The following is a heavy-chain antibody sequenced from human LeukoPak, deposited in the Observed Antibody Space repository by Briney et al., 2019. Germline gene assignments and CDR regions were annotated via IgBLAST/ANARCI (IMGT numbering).Heavy chain of an antibody. D-gene: IGHD3-10*01. CDR2: ISNGGSSA. V-gene: IGHV3-23*01. Sequence: PGGSLRLPCAASGFTFTTYWMTWVRQVPGKGLEWVSTISNGGSSAYYADFVKGRFTIARDNSMNTLFLQMNSLRAEDTALYYCAKLKGKDGVRDAYDIWGQGTMVTVSS. J-gene: IGHJ3*02. CDR3: AKLKGKDGVRDAYDI. CDR1: GFTFTTYW.